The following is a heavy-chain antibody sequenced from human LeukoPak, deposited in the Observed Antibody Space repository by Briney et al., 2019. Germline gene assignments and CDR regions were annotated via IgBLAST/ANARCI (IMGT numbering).Heavy chain of an antibody. CDR3: AKAPASYRSWFDP. D-gene: IGHD6-19*01. V-gene: IGHV3-23*01. Sequence: GGSLRLSCAASGFTFSSYAMSWVRQAPGKGLEWVSAISGGGGSTYYADSVKGRFTISRDNSKNTLYLQMNSLRAEDTAVYSCAKAPASYRSWFDPWGQGTMVTVSS. J-gene: IGHJ5*02. CDR2: ISGGGGST. CDR1: GFTFSSYA.